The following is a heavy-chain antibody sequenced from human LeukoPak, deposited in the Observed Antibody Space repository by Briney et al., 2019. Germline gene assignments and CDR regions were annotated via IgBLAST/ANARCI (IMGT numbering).Heavy chain of an antibody. CDR3: ASYYYGSGSYDMGYYYYGMDV. CDR2: IYYSGST. Sequence: PSETLSLTCTVSGGSISSGGYYWSWIRQHPGKGLEWIGYIYYSGSTYYNPSLKSRVTISVDTSKNQFSLKLSSVTAADTAVYYCASYYYGSGSYDMGYYYYGMDVWGQGTTVTVSS. V-gene: IGHV4-31*03. J-gene: IGHJ6*02. D-gene: IGHD3-10*01. CDR1: GGSISSGGYY.